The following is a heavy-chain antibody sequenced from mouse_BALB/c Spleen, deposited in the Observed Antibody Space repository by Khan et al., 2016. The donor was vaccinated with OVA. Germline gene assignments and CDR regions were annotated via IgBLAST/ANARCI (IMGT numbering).Heavy chain of an antibody. CDR1: GFTFSTYG. CDR2: VSTGGTYT. CDR3: TRRAYYYDSEGFAY. V-gene: IGHV5-6*01. J-gene: IGHJ3*01. Sequence: EVELVESGGDLLKPGGSLKLSCVASGFTFSTYGMSWVRQAPDKRLEWVATVSTGGTYTYYPDSVKGRFTISRDNAKNTLYLQMSGLRSEDTAMFFCTRRAYYYDSEGFAYWGQGTLVTVS. D-gene: IGHD1-1*01.